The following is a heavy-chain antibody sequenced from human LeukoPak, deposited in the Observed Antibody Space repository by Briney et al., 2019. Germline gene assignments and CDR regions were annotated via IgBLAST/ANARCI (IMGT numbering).Heavy chain of an antibody. Sequence: SEALSLTCTVSGGFINSYYWSWIRQPAGKGLEWIGRVYTSGITNYNPSLKSRITMSVDTSKNQFSLKLTSVTAADTAVYYCARHNGFDRGYYCYMDVWGKGTTVTVSS. D-gene: IGHD3-9*01. CDR3: ARHNGFDRGYYCYMDV. J-gene: IGHJ6*03. CDR1: GGFINSYY. CDR2: VYTSGIT. V-gene: IGHV4-4*07.